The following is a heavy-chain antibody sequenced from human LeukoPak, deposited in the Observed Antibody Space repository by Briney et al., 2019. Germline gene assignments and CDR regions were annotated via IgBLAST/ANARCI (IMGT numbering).Heavy chain of an antibody. CDR2: IWSDATNQ. D-gene: IGHD4-11*01. CDR1: GFTFSHYG. Sequence: GGSLRLSCGASGFTFSHYGMHWVRQAPGKGLEWVAVIWSDATNQYYSDSVKGRFTISRDNFKRTVSLQMNSLRAEDTAVYYCVKDAQRGFDYSNSLQHWGQGSLVTVSS. CDR3: VKDAQRGFDYSNSLQH. V-gene: IGHV3-33*06. J-gene: IGHJ4*02.